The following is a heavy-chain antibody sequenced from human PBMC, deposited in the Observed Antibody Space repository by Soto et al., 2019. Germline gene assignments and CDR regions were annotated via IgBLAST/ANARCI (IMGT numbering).Heavy chain of an antibody. CDR3: ARGVKYGAYSRWFDP. D-gene: IGHD4-17*01. J-gene: IGHJ5*02. Sequence: XSCXAAGXXFXXXYXHWVRQAPGQGLEWMGLIIPNSGNTGYVQKFQGRVTMTRDTSISTAYMELSSLRSEDTAVYFCARGVKYGAYSRWFDPWGQGTLVTVSS. CDR1: GXXFXXXY. CDR2: IIPNSGNT. V-gene: IGHV1-8*01.